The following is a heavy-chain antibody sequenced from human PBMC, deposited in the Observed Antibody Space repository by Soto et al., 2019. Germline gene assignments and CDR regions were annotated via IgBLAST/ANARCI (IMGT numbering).Heavy chain of an antibody. CDR3: AGRYSTTHRSSDY. CDR2: INHSENT. J-gene: IGHJ4*02. D-gene: IGHD5-12*01. V-gene: IGHV4-38-2*01. CDR1: GYSISSGYH. Sequence: SETLSLTCAVSGYSISSGYHWGCIRQPPGKGLEWIGIINHSENTYYNPSLKSRVTMSVDTSKNQFSLNLSSVTAADTAIYYCAGRYSTTHRSSDYWGQGALVTVSS.